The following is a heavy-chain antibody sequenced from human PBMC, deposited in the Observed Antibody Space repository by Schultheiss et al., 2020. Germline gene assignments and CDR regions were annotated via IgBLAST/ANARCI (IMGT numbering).Heavy chain of an antibody. CDR2: INHSGST. J-gene: IGHJ6*02. V-gene: IGHV4-4*02. Sequence: SETLSLTCAVSGGSISSSNWWSWVRQPPGKGLEWIGEINHSGSTNYNPSLKSRVTISVDTSKNQFSLKLSSVTAADTAVYYCARERRYGMDVWGQGTTVTVSS. CDR3: ARERRYGMDV. CDR1: GGSISSSNW.